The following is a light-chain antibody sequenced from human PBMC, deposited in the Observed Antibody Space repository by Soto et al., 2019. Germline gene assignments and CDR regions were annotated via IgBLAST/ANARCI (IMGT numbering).Light chain of an antibody. CDR1: QSVLYTSNNENC. CDR3: QQYYTTPIT. CDR2: WAS. J-gene: IGKJ5*01. V-gene: IGKV4-1*01. Sequence: DIVMTQSPDSLAVSLGERATINCKSSQSVLYTSNNENCLAWYQQKPGQPPKLLLFWASTRQSGVPDRFSGSWSGTDFTLTSSSLQAEDVAVYYCQQYYTTPITFGQGTRLEIK.